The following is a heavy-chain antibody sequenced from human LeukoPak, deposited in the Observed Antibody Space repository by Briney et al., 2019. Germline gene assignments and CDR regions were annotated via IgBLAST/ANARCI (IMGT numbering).Heavy chain of an antibody. CDR3: TGSFGELTFFDY. Sequence: PGGSLRLSCAASGFTFSTYGMHWVRQAPGKGLEWVGFIRSKAYGGTTENATSVKGRFTISRDDSKSIAYLQMNSLKTEDTAVYYCTGSFGELTFFDYWGLGTLVTVSS. V-gene: IGHV3-49*04. CDR2: IRSKAYGGTT. CDR1: GFTFSTYG. D-gene: IGHD3-10*01. J-gene: IGHJ4*02.